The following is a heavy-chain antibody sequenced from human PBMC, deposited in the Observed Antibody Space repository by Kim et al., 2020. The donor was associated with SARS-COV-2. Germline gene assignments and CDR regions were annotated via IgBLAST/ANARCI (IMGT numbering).Heavy chain of an antibody. CDR1: GGSISSYY. CDR3: ARDAVPNTAAPLNWFDP. Sequence: SETLSLTCTVSGGSISSYYWSWIRQPAGKGLEWIGRIYTSGSTNYNPSLKSRVTMSVDTSKNQFSLKLSSVTAADTAVYYCARDAVPNTAAPLNWFDPWGQGTLVTVSS. D-gene: IGHD2-15*01. J-gene: IGHJ5*02. CDR2: IYTSGST. V-gene: IGHV4-4*07.